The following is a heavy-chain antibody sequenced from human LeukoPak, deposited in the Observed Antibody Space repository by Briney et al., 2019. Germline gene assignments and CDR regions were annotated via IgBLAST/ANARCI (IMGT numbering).Heavy chain of an antibody. D-gene: IGHD3-22*01. J-gene: IGHJ4*02. CDR2: TYYRSKWYN. Sequence: SQTLSLTCAISGDSVSSNSAAWSWIRQSPSRGLEWLGRTYYRSKWYNDYAVSVKSRIIINPDTSKNQFSLQLNSVTPEDTAVYYCARGARTYYYDSSGYYNGLDYWGQGTLVTVSS. CDR1: GDSVSSNSAA. CDR3: ARGARTYYYDSSGYYNGLDY. V-gene: IGHV6-1*01.